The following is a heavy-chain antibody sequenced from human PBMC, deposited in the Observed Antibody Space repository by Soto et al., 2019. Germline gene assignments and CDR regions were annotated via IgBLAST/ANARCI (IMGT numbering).Heavy chain of an antibody. CDR3: ARGAQDDYGGNSGEAY. D-gene: IGHD4-17*01. V-gene: IGHV1-69*01. Sequence: VQLVQSGAEVKKPGSSVKVSCKASGGTYSSYAISWVRQAPGQGLEWMGGIIPIFGTANYAQKFQGRVTITADESTSTSYMELSSLRSEDTAVYYCARGAQDDYGGNSGEAYWGQGTLVTVSS. J-gene: IGHJ4*02. CDR1: GGTYSSYA. CDR2: IIPIFGTA.